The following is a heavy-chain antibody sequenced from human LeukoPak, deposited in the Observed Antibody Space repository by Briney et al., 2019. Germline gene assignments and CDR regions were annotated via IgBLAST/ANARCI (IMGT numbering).Heavy chain of an antibody. CDR1: GGSISSYY. J-gene: IGHJ4*02. D-gene: IGHD6-19*01. CDR2: IYTSGST. Sequence: SETLSLTCTVSGGSISSYYWSWIWQPAGKGLEWIGRIYTSGSTNYNPSLKSRVTMSVDTSKNQFSLKLSSVTAADTAVYYCARVPYSSGWYDYWGQGTLVTVSS. V-gene: IGHV4-4*07. CDR3: ARVPYSSGWYDY.